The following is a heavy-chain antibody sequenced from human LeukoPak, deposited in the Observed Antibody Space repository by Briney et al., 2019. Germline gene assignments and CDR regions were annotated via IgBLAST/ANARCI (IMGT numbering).Heavy chain of an antibody. D-gene: IGHD5-24*01. V-gene: IGHV4-39*07. Sequence: PSETLSLTCTVSGGSISSSRHYWGWIRQSPEKGLELIAHIYYTGITYFNPSLKSRVTVSVDTSNNQFSLRLSSVTAADTAVYYCAREARRDGYNSGYWGQGTLVTVSS. CDR1: GGSISSSRHY. CDR2: IYYTGIT. J-gene: IGHJ4*02. CDR3: AREARRDGYNSGY.